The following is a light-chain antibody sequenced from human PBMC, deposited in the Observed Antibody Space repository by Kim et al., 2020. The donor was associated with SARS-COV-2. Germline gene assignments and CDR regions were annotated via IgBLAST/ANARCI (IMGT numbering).Light chain of an antibody. CDR2: EVS. J-gene: IGLJ2*01. CDR1: SSDVDCYNR. Sequence: GQSVPITCDGTSSDVDCYNRDSCYQQPHGTAPKLIIYEVSDRPSGVPHRYSGCKSGNTASLTISWLHTEDEADYYCSSYTSSSTLVFGGGTKVTVL. CDR3: SSYTSSSTLV. V-gene: IGLV2-18*02.